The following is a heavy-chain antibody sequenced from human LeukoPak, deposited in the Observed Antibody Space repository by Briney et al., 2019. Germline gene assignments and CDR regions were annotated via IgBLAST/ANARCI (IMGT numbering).Heavy chain of an antibody. CDR3: ARNDWGLGSFWYFTL. D-gene: IGHD7-27*01. J-gene: IGHJ2*01. CDR1: GFTFSDYY. V-gene: IGHV3-7*01. CDR2: IKQDGTEK. Sequence: GGSLRLSCAASGFTFSDYYMSWIRQAPGKGLEWVAYIKQDGTEKQYVESVKGRFTISRDNAKNSLFLQLNSLSAEDTAVYFCARNDWGLGSFWYFTLWGRGTLVTVSS.